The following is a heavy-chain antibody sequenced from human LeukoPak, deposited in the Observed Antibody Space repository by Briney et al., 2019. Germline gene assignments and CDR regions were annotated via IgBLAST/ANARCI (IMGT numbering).Heavy chain of an antibody. CDR1: GGSISSSNYF. Sequence: SETLSLTCTVSGGSISSSNYFWGWIRQPPGKGLEWIGSIYYSGSTYYNPSLKSRVTISVDTSKNQFSLKLSSVTAADTAVYYCARHDSPYTSGCPFDYWGQGTLVTVSS. CDR3: ARHDSPYTSGCPFDY. CDR2: IYYSGST. V-gene: IGHV4-39*01. D-gene: IGHD6-19*01. J-gene: IGHJ4*02.